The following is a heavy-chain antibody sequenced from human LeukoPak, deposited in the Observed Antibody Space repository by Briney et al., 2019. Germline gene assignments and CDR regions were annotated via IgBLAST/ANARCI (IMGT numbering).Heavy chain of an antibody. CDR1: GFFFSAYG. J-gene: IGHJ4*02. Sequence: GKSLTLSCAASGFFFSAYGIHWVRQAPGKGLEWVAVISYDGSNKYYADSVKGRFTISRDNSKNTLYLQMNSLRAEDTAVYYCAREQGGRGFDYWGQGTLVTVSS. CDR3: AREQGGRGFDY. D-gene: IGHD3-10*01. V-gene: IGHV3-30*03. CDR2: ISYDGSNK.